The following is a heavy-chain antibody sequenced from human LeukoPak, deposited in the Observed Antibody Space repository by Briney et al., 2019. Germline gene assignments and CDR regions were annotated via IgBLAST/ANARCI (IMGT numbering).Heavy chain of an antibody. CDR2: IYYSGST. CDR1: GGSISSYY. J-gene: IGHJ3*02. V-gene: IGHV4-59*12. D-gene: IGHD3-10*01. Sequence: PSETLSLTCTVSGGSISSYYWSWIRQPPGKGLEWIGYIYYSGSTNYNPSLKSRVTISVDTSKNQFSLKLSSVTAADTAVYYCARDTYGSGRNDAFDIWGQGTMVTVSS. CDR3: ARDTYGSGRNDAFDI.